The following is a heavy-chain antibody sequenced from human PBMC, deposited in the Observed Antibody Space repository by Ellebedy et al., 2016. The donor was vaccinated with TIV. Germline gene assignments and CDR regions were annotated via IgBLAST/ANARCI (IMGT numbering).Heavy chain of an antibody. CDR1: GFTFSGYA. Sequence: GESLKISCVASGFTFSGYAMSWVRQAPGKGLEWVPGINNGGRTTSYAYSVKGRFTISRDNSRSTLYLQMHSLRAEDSAVYYCAKHMVFGDGKWENDVWGQGTTVTVSS. V-gene: IGHV3-23*01. CDR3: AKHMVFGDGKWENDV. CDR2: INNGGRTT. D-gene: IGHD1-26*01. J-gene: IGHJ6*02.